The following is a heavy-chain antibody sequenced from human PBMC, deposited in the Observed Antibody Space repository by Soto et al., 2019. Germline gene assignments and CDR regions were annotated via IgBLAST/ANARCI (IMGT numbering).Heavy chain of an antibody. CDR3: ARQQWLVLNAFDI. V-gene: IGHV4-59*01. CDR2: IYYSGST. Sequence: QVQLPESGPGLVKPSETLSLTCTVSGGSISSYYWSWIRQPPGKGLEWSGYIYYSGSTNYNPSLKSRVTISVDTSKNQFSLKLRSVTAADTAVYYCARQQWLVLNAFDIWGQGTMVTVSS. CDR1: GGSISSYY. D-gene: IGHD6-19*01. J-gene: IGHJ3*02.